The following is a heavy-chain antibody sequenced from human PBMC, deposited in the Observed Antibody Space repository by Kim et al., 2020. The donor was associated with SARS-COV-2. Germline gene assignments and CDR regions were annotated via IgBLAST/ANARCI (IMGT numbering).Heavy chain of an antibody. V-gene: IGHV3-53*01. CDR3: ARDLGFSAKQPRNWYFDL. CDR2: IYSGGST. Sequence: GGSLRLSCAASGFTVCSNYMSWVRQAPGKGLEWVSVIYSGGSTYYADSVKGRFTISRDNSKNTLYLQMNSLGAEDTAVYYCARDLGFSAKQPRNWYFDLWGRGTLVTVSS. J-gene: IGHJ2*01. D-gene: IGHD1-1*01. CDR1: GFTVCSNY.